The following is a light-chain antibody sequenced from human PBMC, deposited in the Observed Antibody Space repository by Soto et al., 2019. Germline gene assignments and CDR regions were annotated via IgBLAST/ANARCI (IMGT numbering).Light chain of an antibody. CDR2: DAS. Sequence: EIVLTQSPATLSVSPGERATLSCRASQSVSSYLAWYQHKPGQAPRLLIYDASNRATGIPARFSGSGSGTDFTLTISSLEPEDFAVYYCQQRSNWPHPFGQGTRLEIK. CDR3: QQRSNWPHP. CDR1: QSVSSY. V-gene: IGKV3-11*01. J-gene: IGKJ5*01.